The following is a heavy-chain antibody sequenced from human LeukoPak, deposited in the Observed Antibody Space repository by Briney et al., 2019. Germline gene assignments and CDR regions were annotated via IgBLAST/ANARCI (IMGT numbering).Heavy chain of an antibody. J-gene: IGHJ6*02. CDR2: INPSGGST. Sequence: ASVKVSCTASGYTFTSYYMHWVRQAPGQGLEWMGIINPSGGSTSYAQKFQGRVTMTRDTSTSTVYMELSSLRSEDTAVYYCARDLETYYYGSGSFPMPDYYYYYGMDVWGQGTTVTVSS. D-gene: IGHD3-10*01. V-gene: IGHV1-46*01. CDR3: ARDLETYYYGSGSFPMPDYYYYYGMDV. CDR1: GYTFTSYY.